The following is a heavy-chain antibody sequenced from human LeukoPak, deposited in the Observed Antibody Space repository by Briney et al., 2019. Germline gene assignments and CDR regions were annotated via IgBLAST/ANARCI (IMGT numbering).Heavy chain of an antibody. CDR3: ARGRGYSYGFSRFQRNGYIDY. J-gene: IGHJ4*02. CDR1: GGSISSSSYY. V-gene: IGHV4-39*07. CDR2: IYYSGST. Sequence: PSETLSPTCTVSGGSISSSSYYWGWIRQPPGKGLEWIGSIYYSGSTYYNPSLKSRVTISVDTSKNQFSLKLSSVTAADTAVYYCARGRGYSYGFSRFQRNGYIDYWGQGTLVTVSS. D-gene: IGHD5-18*01.